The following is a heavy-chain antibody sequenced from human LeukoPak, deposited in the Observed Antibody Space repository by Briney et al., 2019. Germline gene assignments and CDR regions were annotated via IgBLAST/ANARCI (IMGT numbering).Heavy chain of an antibody. CDR1: GFTFTSSA. CDR3: AATYYYDSSGCYSFDY. Sequence: SVKVSCKASGFTFTSSAMQWVRQARGQRLEWIGWIVVGSGNTNYAQKFQERVTITRDMSTSTAYMELSSLRSEDTAVYYCAATYYYDSSGCYSFDYWGQGTLVTVSS. J-gene: IGHJ4*02. D-gene: IGHD3-22*01. CDR2: IVVGSGNT. V-gene: IGHV1-58*02.